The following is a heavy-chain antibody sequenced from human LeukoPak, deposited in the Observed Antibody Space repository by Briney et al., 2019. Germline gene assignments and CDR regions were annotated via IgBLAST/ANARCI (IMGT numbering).Heavy chain of an antibody. V-gene: IGHV1-18*01. D-gene: IGHD3-10*01. J-gene: IGHJ6*02. CDR3: ARVRRAMVRGATYYYYYGMDV. CDR2: ISAYNGNT. CDR1: GYTFTSYD. Sequence: ASVKVSCKASGYTFTSYDISWVRQAPGQGLEWMGWISAYNGNTNYAQKLQGRVTMTTDTSTSTAYMELRSLRSDDTAVYYCARVRRAMVRGATYYYYYGMDVWGQGTTVTVSS.